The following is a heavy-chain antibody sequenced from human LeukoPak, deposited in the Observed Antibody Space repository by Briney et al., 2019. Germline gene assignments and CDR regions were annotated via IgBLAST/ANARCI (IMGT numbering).Heavy chain of an antibody. Sequence: SETLSLTCTVSGGSISSYYWSWIRQPPGKGLEWIGYIYYSGSTNYNPSLKSRVTISVDTSKNQFSLKLSSVAAADTAVYYCARGSKPYYFDYWGQGTLVTVSS. J-gene: IGHJ4*02. V-gene: IGHV4-59*01. CDR2: IYYSGST. CDR3: ARGSKPYYFDY. CDR1: GGSISSYY.